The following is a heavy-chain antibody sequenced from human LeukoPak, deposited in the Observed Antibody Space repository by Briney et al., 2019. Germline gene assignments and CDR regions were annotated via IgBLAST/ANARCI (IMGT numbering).Heavy chain of an antibody. CDR3: AKDPRSGWLPAVPHYYYYMDV. D-gene: IGHD5-12*01. Sequence: GGSLRLSCAASGFTFSSYWMSWVRQAPGKGLEWVAVISYDGSNKYYADSVKGRFTISRDNSKNTLYLQMNSLRAEDTAVYYCAKDPRSGWLPAVPHYYYYMDVWGKGTTVTVSS. CDR2: ISYDGSNK. CDR1: GFTFSSYW. V-gene: IGHV3-30*18. J-gene: IGHJ6*03.